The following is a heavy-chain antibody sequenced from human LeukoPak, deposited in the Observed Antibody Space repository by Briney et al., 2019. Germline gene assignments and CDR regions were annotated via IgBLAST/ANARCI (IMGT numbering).Heavy chain of an antibody. CDR3: VRSPRDGYHDAVDV. J-gene: IGHJ3*01. Sequence: EALKISCNGHGFNFTTEWIGWVRQMPGKGQGWGGSIYPGESETRYSPSFQGQVTFSADKSIRTVYLQWSSLQASDTAMLYFVRSPRDGYHDAVDVWGEGTIVTAPS. CDR1: GFNFTTEW. CDR2: IYPGESET. D-gene: IGHD5-24*01. V-gene: IGHV5-51*01.